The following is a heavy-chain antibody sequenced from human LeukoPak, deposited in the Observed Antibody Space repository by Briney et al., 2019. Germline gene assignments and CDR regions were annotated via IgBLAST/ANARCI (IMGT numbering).Heavy chain of an antibody. CDR3: AGVVGATLSFDY. D-gene: IGHD1-26*01. CDR2: IYYSGST. Sequence: PSETLSLTCTVSGGSISSYYWSWIRQPPGKGLEWIGYIYYSGSTYYNPSLKSRVTISVDTSKNQFSLKLSSVTAADTAVYYCAGVVGATLSFDYWGQGTLVTVSS. V-gene: IGHV4-59*06. CDR1: GGSISSYY. J-gene: IGHJ4*02.